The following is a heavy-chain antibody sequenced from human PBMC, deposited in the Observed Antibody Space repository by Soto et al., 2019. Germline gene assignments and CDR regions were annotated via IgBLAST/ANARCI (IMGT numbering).Heavy chain of an antibody. V-gene: IGHV3-21*01. Sequence: GGSLRLSCAASGFTFSSYSMNWVRQAPGKGLEWVSSISSSSSYIYYADSVKGRFTISRDNAKNSLYLQMNSLRAEDTAVYYCAREGGGEAVAGTWPIDYWGQGTLVTVSS. CDR1: GFTFSSYS. CDR3: AREGGGEAVAGTWPIDY. CDR2: ISSSSSYI. D-gene: IGHD6-19*01. J-gene: IGHJ4*02.